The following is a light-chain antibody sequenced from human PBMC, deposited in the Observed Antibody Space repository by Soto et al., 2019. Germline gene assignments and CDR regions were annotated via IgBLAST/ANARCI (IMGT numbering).Light chain of an antibody. J-gene: IGKJ4*01. V-gene: IGKV3-15*01. Sequence: EIVMTQSPATLSVSPGERATLSCRASQSVSTNLAWYQQKPGQAPRLLIYGASTRATGLPARFSGSGSGTEFTLTISSLQSEDFAVYYCQQYNDWPPLTFGGGTKVEI. CDR2: GAS. CDR1: QSVSTN. CDR3: QQYNDWPPLT.